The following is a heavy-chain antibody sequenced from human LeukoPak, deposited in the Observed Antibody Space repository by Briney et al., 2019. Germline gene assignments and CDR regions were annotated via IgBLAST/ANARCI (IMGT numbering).Heavy chain of an antibody. CDR3: AKTGSGSWYYFDY. CDR2: ISGSGGST. Sequence: GGSLRLSCAASGFTFSSYAMSWVRQAPGKGLEWVSAISGSGGSTYYADSVKGRFTISRDNFKNTLYLQMNSLRAEDTAVYYCAKTGSGSWYYFDYWGQGTLVTVSS. J-gene: IGHJ4*02. CDR1: GFTFSSYA. D-gene: IGHD1-26*01. V-gene: IGHV3-23*01.